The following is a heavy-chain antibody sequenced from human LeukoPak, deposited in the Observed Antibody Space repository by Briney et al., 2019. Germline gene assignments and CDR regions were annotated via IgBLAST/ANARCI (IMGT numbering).Heavy chain of an antibody. Sequence: SETLSLTCTVSGGSISSYYWSWIRQPPGKGLEWIGYFYYSGSTNYNPSLKSRVTISVDTSKNQFSLKLTSVTAADTAVYYCARRDHSGILPYSFDIWGQGTMVTVSS. D-gene: IGHD4-23*01. V-gene: IGHV4-59*08. J-gene: IGHJ3*02. CDR1: GGSISSYY. CDR3: ARRDHSGILPYSFDI. CDR2: FYYSGST.